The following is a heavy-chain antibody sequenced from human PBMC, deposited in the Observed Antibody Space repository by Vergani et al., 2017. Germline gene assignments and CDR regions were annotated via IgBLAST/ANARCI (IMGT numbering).Heavy chain of an antibody. Sequence: EVQLVESGGDLVQPGRSLRLSCAASGFTFDDYAMHWVRQAPGKGLEWVSGISGSGGSTYYADSVKGRFTISRDNSKNTLYLQMNSLRAEDTAVYYCAKGMVGGAERPFDYWGQGTLVTVSS. CDR3: AKGMVGGAERPFDY. CDR1: GFTFDDYA. D-gene: IGHD3-10*01. V-gene: IGHV3-23*04. CDR2: ISGSGGST. J-gene: IGHJ4*02.